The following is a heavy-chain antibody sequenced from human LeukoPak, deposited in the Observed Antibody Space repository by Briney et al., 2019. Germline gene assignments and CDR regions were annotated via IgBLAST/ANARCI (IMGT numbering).Heavy chain of an antibody. CDR2: IHSDGSST. V-gene: IGHV3-74*01. CDR1: GVTLSNYA. Sequence: GGSLRLSCVASGVTLSNYAMSWARQAPGKGLVWVSRIHSDGSSTNYADSVKGRHTISRDNAKNTLFLQMNSLRAEDTAVYYCARGGSTYFQHWGQGTLVTVSS. D-gene: IGHD5/OR15-5a*01. CDR3: ARGGSTYFQH. J-gene: IGHJ1*01.